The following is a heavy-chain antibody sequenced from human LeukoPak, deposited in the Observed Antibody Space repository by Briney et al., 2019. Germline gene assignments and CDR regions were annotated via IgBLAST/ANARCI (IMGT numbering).Heavy chain of an antibody. CDR3: ARVGIRYFDNWFDP. CDR2: ISGSGGST. J-gene: IGHJ5*02. V-gene: IGHV3-23*01. CDR1: GFTFSSYA. D-gene: IGHD3-9*01. Sequence: GGSLRLSCAASGFTFSSYAMSWVRQAPGKGLEWVSAISGSGGSTYYADSVKGRFTISRDNAKNSLYLQMNSLRAEDTAVYYCARVGIRYFDNWFDPWGQGTLVTVSS.